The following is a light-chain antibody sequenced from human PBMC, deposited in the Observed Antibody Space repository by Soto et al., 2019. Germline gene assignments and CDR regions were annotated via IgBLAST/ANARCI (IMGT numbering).Light chain of an antibody. CDR3: QQRNNWPLLWT. CDR2: DTS. V-gene: IGKV3-11*01. CDR1: QSVGSS. J-gene: IGKJ4*01. Sequence: EIVLTQSPATLSLSPGERATLSCRASQSVGSSLAWYQQKPGQAPRLLIYDTSNRATGIPARFSGSGSGTDFTLAISSLEPEDFAVYYCQQRNNWPLLWTFGGGNKVEIK.